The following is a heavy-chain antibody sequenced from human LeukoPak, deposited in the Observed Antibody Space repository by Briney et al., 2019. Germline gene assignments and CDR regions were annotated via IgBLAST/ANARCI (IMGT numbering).Heavy chain of an antibody. V-gene: IGHV4-4*02. CDR2: IYHSGST. Sequence: PSETLSLTCAVSGGSISSSNWWSWVRQPPGKGLEWIGEIYHSGSTNYNPSPKSRVTISVDKSKNQFSLKLSSVTAADTAVYYCASLADYYGSGSYYRNDYWGQGTLVTVSS. CDR3: ASLADYYGSGSYYRNDY. J-gene: IGHJ4*02. CDR1: GGSISSSNW. D-gene: IGHD3-10*01.